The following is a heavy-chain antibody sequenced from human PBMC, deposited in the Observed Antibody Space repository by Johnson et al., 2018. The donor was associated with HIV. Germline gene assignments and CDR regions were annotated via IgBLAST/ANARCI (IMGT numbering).Heavy chain of an antibody. CDR3: ARERSLNEYSSSWDAFDI. CDR1: GFTFSSYG. D-gene: IGHD6-6*01. Sequence: QVQLVESGGGVVQPGRSLRLSCAASGFTFSSYGMHWVRQAPGKGLEWVAVIWYDGSNKYYADSVKGRFTISRDNSKNTLYLQMNSLRAEDTAVYYCARERSLNEYSSSWDAFDIWGQGTMVTVSS. CDR2: IWYDGSNK. V-gene: IGHV3-30*19. J-gene: IGHJ3*02.